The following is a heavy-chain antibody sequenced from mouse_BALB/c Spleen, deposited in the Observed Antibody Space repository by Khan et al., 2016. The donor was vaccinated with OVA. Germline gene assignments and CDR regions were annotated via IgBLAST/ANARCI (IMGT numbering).Heavy chain of an antibody. V-gene: IGHV1S137*01. CDR1: DYAFTDYP. CDR3: ARYGVASRFAY. D-gene: IGHD1-1*02. J-gene: IGHJ3*01. CDR2: VSTYYGNT. Sequence: QVQLQQSGPELVRPGASVKISCKGPDYAFTDYPMHWVQQSHVKSLEWIGAVSTYYGNTNYNQKFKGKAILTVDNSSSTAYMHLARLTSEDSAIXYCARYGVASRFAYWGKGTLVTVSA.